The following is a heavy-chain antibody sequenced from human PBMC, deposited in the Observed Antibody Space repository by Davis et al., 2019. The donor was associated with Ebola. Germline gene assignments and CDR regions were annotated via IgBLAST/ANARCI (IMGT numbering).Heavy chain of an antibody. CDR3: ARAKEHEFGSWFDP. D-gene: IGHD3-10*01. V-gene: IGHV4-34*01. CDR2: INHLVSP. Sequence: MPSETLSLTCAVYGGSFSGYQWSWXXXXXGRGMEWIVEINHLVSPNNNPSLKSRVTISVDTSNNHFSLGLRSVTAADTAVYYCARAKEHEFGSWFDPWGQGTLVTASS. J-gene: IGHJ5*02. CDR1: GGSFSGYQ.